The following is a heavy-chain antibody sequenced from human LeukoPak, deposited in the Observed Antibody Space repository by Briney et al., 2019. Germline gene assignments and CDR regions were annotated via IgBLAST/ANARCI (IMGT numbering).Heavy chain of an antibody. CDR1: GYTFIHYG. V-gene: IGHV1-18*01. CDR3: ARDPRDSGAFDI. Sequence: ASVKVSCKASGYTFIHYGITWVRQAPGQGLEWMGWISPYNGNTNYAQKLQGRVTMTTDTSTSTVYMELRSLRSDDTAVYYCARDPRDSGAFDIWGQGTMVTASS. J-gene: IGHJ3*02. D-gene: IGHD1-26*01. CDR2: ISPYNGNT.